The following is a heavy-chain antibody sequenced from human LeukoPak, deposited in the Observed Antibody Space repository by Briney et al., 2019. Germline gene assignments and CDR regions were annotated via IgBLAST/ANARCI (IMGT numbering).Heavy chain of an antibody. D-gene: IGHD3-10*01. V-gene: IGHV4-59*08. CDR3: ARHRGSVGAFDL. CDR1: GGSITGYY. CDR2: IYYSGST. J-gene: IGHJ3*01. Sequence: PSETLSLTCTVSGGSITGYYWSWIRQPPGKGLEWIGYIYYSGSTNYNPSLKSRLTISTDTSKKQFSLKLSSVTAADTAVYYCARHRGSVGAFDLWGQGTMDTVSS.